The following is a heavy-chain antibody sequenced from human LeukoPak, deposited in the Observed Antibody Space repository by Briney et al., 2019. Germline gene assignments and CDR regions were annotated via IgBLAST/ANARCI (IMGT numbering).Heavy chain of an antibody. CDR1: GYTFTSYD. CDR2: MNPNSGNT. D-gene: IGHD2-2*01. V-gene: IGHV1-8*01. J-gene: IGHJ6*02. Sequence: ASVKVSCKASGYTFTSYDINWVRQATGQGLEWMGWMNPNSGNTGYAQKFQGGVTMTRNTSISTAYMELSSLRSEDTAVYYCARGYCSSTSCHIMDVWGQGTTVTVSS. CDR3: ARGYCSSTSCHIMDV.